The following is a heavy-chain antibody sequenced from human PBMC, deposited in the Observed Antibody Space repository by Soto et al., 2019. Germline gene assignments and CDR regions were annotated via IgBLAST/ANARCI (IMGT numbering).Heavy chain of an antibody. Sequence: PSETLSLTCAVYGGSFSGYYWSWIRQPPGKGLEWIGEINHSGSTNYNPSLKSRVTISVDTSKNQFSLKLSSVTAADTAVYYCARGRSEYKSTYWFDPWGQGTLVTVSS. CDR1: GGSFSGYY. CDR3: ARGRSEYKSTYWFDP. CDR2: INHSGST. V-gene: IGHV4-34*01. J-gene: IGHJ5*02. D-gene: IGHD1-1*01.